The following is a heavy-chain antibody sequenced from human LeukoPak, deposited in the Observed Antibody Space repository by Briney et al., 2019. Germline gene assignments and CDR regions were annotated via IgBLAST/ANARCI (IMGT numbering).Heavy chain of an antibody. CDR1: GYRFTIYW. V-gene: IGHV5-51*01. Sequence: GESLKISCKGSGYRFTIYWISWVRQMPGRGLEWIGIIYPGDSDIRYSPPFQGQVNISADKSISTAYLQWSSLKASDTAMYYCVRRATGEYYFDYWGQGTLVTVSS. J-gene: IGHJ4*02. CDR2: IYPGDSDI. D-gene: IGHD7-27*01. CDR3: VRRATGEYYFDY.